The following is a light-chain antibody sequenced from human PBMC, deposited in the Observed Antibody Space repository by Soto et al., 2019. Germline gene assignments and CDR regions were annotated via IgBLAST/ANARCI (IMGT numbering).Light chain of an antibody. V-gene: IGKV3-20*01. CDR2: GAS. Sequence: EIVLTQSPGTLSLSPGERATLSCRASQSVSSSYLAWYQQQPGQAPRLLIYGASSRATGIPDRFSGSGSGTDFTLTISRLEPEDFAVYYCQQYGSSPPIFTFCPGTKVDIK. CDR1: QSVSSSY. CDR3: QQYGSSPPIFT. J-gene: IGKJ3*01.